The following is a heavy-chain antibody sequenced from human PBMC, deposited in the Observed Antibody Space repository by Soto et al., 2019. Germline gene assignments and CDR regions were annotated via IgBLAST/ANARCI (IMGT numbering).Heavy chain of an antibody. J-gene: IGHJ5*02. V-gene: IGHV4-4*07. CDR2: IYSSGNA. CDR3: AKDRGFYSDKYFDP. D-gene: IGHD3-22*01. CDR1: LDSISNSY. Sequence: SETLSLTCSVSLDSISNSYWTWIRQPAGKGLEWIGHIYSSGNANYNPSLKSRVTMSLDTSKNQFSLSLKSVTAADTAIYYCAKDRGFYSDKYFDPWGQGTQVTVSS.